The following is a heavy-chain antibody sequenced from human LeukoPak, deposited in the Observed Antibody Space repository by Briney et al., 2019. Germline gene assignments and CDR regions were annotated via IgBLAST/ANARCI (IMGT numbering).Heavy chain of an antibody. J-gene: IGHJ5*02. Sequence: GGSLRLSCAASGFTFTIYAMTWVRQAPGKGLEWVSASGSGGSTYYADSVKGRFTISRDNSKNTLYLQMNSLRAEDTAVYYCAKEDLYGSVKWFDPWGQGTLVTVSS. CDR1: GFTFTIYA. V-gene: IGHV3-23*01. CDR2: SGSGGST. D-gene: IGHD3-10*01. CDR3: AKEDLYGSVKWFDP.